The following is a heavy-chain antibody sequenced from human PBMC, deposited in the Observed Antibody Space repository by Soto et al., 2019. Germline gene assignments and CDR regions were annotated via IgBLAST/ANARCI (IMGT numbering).Heavy chain of an antibody. D-gene: IGHD6-6*01. CDR3: ARAQSRGSIAARDYYYYGMDV. V-gene: IGHV4-39*07. CDR2: IYYSGSI. J-gene: IGHJ6*02. Sequence: PSETLSLTCTVSNGSISSSDYYWGWIRQPPGKGLEWIATIYYSGSIYYNPSLKGRISISVDTSKNQFSLKLSSVTAADTAVYYCARAQSRGSIAARDYYYYGMDVWGQGTTVTVSS. CDR1: NGSISSSDYY.